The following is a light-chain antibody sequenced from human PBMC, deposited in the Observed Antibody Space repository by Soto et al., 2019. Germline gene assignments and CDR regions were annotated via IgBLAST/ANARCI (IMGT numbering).Light chain of an antibody. Sequence: QSALTQPASVSGSPGQSITISCTGTSSAVGSYNLVSWYQQHPGKAPKLMIYEGSKRPSGVSNRFSGSKSGNTASLTISGLQAEDEADYYCCSYAGSSTFDVIFGGGTQLTVL. CDR1: SSAVGSYNL. CDR3: CSYAGSSTFDVI. V-gene: IGLV2-23*03. J-gene: IGLJ2*01. CDR2: EGS.